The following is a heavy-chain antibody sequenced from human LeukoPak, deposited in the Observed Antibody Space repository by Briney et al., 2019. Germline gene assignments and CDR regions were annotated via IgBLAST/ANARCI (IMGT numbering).Heavy chain of an antibody. D-gene: IGHD2-2*01. J-gene: IGHJ6*02. Sequence: ASVKVSCKASGYTFTGYYMHWVRQAPGQGLEWMGWINPNSGGTNHAQKFQGRVTMTRDTSISTAYMELSRLRSDDTAVYYCASSAYCSSTSCYQDEYGMDVWGQGTTVTVSS. V-gene: IGHV1-2*02. CDR1: GYTFTGYY. CDR2: INPNSGGT. CDR3: ASSAYCSSTSCYQDEYGMDV.